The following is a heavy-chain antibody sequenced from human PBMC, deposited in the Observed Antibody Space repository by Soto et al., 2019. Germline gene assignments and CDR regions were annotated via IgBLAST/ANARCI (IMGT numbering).Heavy chain of an antibody. CDR3: ARGGSGYHTGRGFAGTMDV. V-gene: IGHV1-18*04. CDR1: GYIFTGYG. Sequence: QAQVVQSGDEVKKPGASVKVSCKASGYIFTGYGISWVRQAPGQGLEWMGWISPYNGHTEFAQRLQGRLTLTTYTSTSKAFMELSNLRSDDTAVYYCARGGSGYHTGRGFAGTMDVWGQGTTVTVSS. CDR2: ISPYNGHT. J-gene: IGHJ6*02. D-gene: IGHD3-22*01.